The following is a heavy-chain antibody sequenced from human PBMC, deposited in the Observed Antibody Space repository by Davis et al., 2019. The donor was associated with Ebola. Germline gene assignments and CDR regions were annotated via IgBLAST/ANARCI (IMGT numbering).Heavy chain of an antibody. D-gene: IGHD6-13*01. V-gene: IGHV4-59*08. CDR2: IYYSGST. Sequence: PSETLSLTCTVSGGSISSHYWSWIRQPPGKGLEWIGYIYYSGSTNYNPSLKSRVTISVDTSKNQFSLKLSSVTAADTAVYYCARVAAAGQYYFDYWGQGTLVTVSS. CDR3: ARVAAAGQYYFDY. CDR1: GGSISSHY. J-gene: IGHJ4*02.